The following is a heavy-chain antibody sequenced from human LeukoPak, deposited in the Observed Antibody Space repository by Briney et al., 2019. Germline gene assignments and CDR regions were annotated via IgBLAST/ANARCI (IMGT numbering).Heavy chain of an antibody. V-gene: IGHV3-23*01. D-gene: IGHD3-9*01. CDR1: GFTFSSYA. CDR3: AKPMTGAYYYYMDV. Sequence: GGSLRLSCAASGFTFSSYAMSWVRQAPGKGLEWVSAISGSGGSTYYADSVKGRFTISRGNSKNTLYLQMNSLRAEDTAVYYCAKPMTGAYYYYMDVWGNGTTVTVSS. CDR2: ISGSGGST. J-gene: IGHJ6*03.